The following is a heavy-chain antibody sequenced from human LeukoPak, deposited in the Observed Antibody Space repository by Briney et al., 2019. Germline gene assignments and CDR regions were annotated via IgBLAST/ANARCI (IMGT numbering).Heavy chain of an antibody. CDR3: ARVFYCGGDCFAFDI. CDR1: GFTFSSYG. D-gene: IGHD2-21*02. CDR2: ISGSGGST. Sequence: GGSLRLSCAASGFTFSSYGMSWVRQAPGKGLEWVSAISGSGGSTYYADSVKGRFTISRDNAKNSLYLQMNSLRAEDTAVYYCARVFYCGGDCFAFDIWGQGTMVTVSS. V-gene: IGHV3-23*01. J-gene: IGHJ3*02.